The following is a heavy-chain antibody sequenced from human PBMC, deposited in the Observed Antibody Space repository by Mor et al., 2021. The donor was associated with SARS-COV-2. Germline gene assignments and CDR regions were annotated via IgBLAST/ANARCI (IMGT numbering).Heavy chain of an antibody. D-gene: IGHD2-15*01. Sequence: NPSLKSRVTISVDTSKNLFSLKLTSVTAADTAVYYCARHGDGAVVNSWGQGTLVTVSS. CDR3: ARHGDGAVVNS. J-gene: IGHJ4*02. V-gene: IGHV4-39*01.